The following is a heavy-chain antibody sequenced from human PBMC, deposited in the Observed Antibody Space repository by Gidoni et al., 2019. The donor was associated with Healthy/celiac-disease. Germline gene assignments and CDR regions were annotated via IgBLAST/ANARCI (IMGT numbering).Heavy chain of an antibody. V-gene: IGHV3-15*01. CDR1: GFTFSNAW. J-gene: IGHJ6*02. Sequence: EVQLVESGGGLVKPGGSLRLSCAASGFTFSNAWMSWVRQAPGKGLEWVGRIKSKTDGGTTDYAAPVKGRFTISRDDSKNTLYLQMNSLKTEDTAVYYCTTPYCTNGVCYALTYGMDVWGQGTTVTVSS. D-gene: IGHD2-8*01. CDR3: TTPYCTNGVCYALTYGMDV. CDR2: IKSKTDGGTT.